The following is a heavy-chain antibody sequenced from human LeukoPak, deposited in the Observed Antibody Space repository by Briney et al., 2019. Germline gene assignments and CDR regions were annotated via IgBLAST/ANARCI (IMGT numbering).Heavy chain of an antibody. Sequence: GRSLRLPCAASGFTFSSYGMHWVRQAPGKGLEWVAVISYDGSNKYYADSVKGRFTISRDNSKNTLYLQMNSLRAEDTAVYYCAKDLSVAVAHYYFDYWGQGTLVTVSS. CDR1: GFTFSSYG. D-gene: IGHD6-19*01. J-gene: IGHJ4*02. CDR2: ISYDGSNK. CDR3: AKDLSVAVAHYYFDY. V-gene: IGHV3-30*18.